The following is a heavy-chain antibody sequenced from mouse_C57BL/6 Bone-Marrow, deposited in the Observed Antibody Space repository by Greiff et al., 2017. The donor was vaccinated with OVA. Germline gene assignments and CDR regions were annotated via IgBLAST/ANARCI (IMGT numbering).Heavy chain of an antibody. Sequence: QVQLQQSGAELARPGASVKLSCKASGYTFTSYGISWVKQRTGQGLEWIGEIYPRSGNTYYNEKFKGKATLTADKSSSTAYMELRSLTSEDSAVYFSIYDYDGGDYWGQGTSVTVSS. D-gene: IGHD2-4*01. V-gene: IGHV1-81*01. J-gene: IGHJ4*01. CDR3: IYDYDGGDY. CDR2: IYPRSGNT. CDR1: GYTFTSYG.